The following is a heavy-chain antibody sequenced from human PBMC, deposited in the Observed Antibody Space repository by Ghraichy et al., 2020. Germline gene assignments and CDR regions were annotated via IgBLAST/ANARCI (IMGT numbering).Heavy chain of an antibody. CDR1: GFTFSSYA. V-gene: IGHV3-23*01. CDR2: IGPIGSST. J-gene: IGHJ4*02. CDR3: AKGSAAARPYYFDY. Sequence: GESLRLSCAASGFTFSSYAMSWVRQPPGKGLEWVSAIGPIGSSTYYADSVKGRFTISRDNSRDTLYLQMNSLRADDTAVYYCAKGSAAARPYYFDYWGQGTLVTVSS. D-gene: IGHD6-6*01.